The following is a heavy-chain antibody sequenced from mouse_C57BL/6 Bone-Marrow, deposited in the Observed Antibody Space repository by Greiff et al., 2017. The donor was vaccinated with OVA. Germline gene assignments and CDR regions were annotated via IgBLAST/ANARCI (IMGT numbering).Heavy chain of an antibody. Sequence: EVKLVESGGGLVKPGGSLKLSCAASGFTFSDYGMHWVRQAPEKGLEWVAYISSGSSTIYYADTVKGRFTISRDNAKNTLFLQMTSLRSEDTAMYYCARGRRDYFDYWGQGTTLTVSS. CDR3: ARGRRDYFDY. CDR1: GFTFSDYG. D-gene: IGHD1-2*01. CDR2: ISSGSSTI. V-gene: IGHV5-17*01. J-gene: IGHJ2*01.